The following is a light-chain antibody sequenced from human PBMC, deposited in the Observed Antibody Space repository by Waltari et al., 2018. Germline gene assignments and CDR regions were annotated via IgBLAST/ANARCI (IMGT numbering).Light chain of an antibody. CDR1: QNIDSW. CDR2: RAS. J-gene: IGKJ1*01. Sequence: DIQMTQTPSTLSASVGDRVTITCRASQNIDSWLAWYQQKPGKAPKLLIYRASGLESGVPSRFSGSGDGTEFTLTISGLQPDDFATYYCQQYKSYSTFGQGTKVDIK. CDR3: QQYKSYST. V-gene: IGKV1-5*03.